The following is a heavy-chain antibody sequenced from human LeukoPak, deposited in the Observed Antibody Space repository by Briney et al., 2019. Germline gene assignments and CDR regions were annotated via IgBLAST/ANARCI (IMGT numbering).Heavy chain of an antibody. J-gene: IGHJ4*02. V-gene: IGHV4-31*03. CDR2: IYYSGTT. CDR3: ARSAVGTSCCTAVDY. CDR1: GGSITSGGYY. D-gene: IGHD1-26*01. Sequence: SQTLSLTCTVSGGSITSGGYYWSWIRQLPGKGLEWIGYIYYSGTTSYNPSLKSRLTISLDTSENQFSLKLSSVTAADTAEYYCARSAVGTSCCTAVDYWGQGTLVTVSS.